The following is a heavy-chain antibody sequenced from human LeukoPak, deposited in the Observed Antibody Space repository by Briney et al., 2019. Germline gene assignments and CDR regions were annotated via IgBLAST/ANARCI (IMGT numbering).Heavy chain of an antibody. CDR2: IYDCGST. Sequence: SETLSLTCAVSSGSIFSSNWWSWIRQPPGKGLEWIGYIYDCGSTNYNPSLKSRVTISVDTSKNQFSLNLTSVTAADTGVYFRARLLWFGEGFFLSYWGQGTLVAVSS. D-gene: IGHD3-10*01. CDR3: ARLLWFGEGFFLSY. V-gene: IGHV4-59*01. J-gene: IGHJ1*01. CDR1: SGSIFSSNW.